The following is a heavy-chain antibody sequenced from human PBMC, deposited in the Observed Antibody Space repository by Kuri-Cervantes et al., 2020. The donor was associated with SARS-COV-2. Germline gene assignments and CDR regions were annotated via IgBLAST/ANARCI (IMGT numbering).Heavy chain of an antibody. CDR1: GFTFSSYW. J-gene: IGHJ4*02. CDR2: IKQDGSEK. CDR3: ARDSGRYSSGLYTRRTPYFDY. V-gene: IGHV3-7*01. Sequence: GGSLRLSCAASGFTFSSYWMSWVRQAPGKGLEWVANIKQDGSEKYYVDSVKGRFTISRDNAKNSLYLQMNSLRAEDTAVYYCARDSGRYSSGLYTRRTPYFDYWGQGTLVTVSS. D-gene: IGHD6-19*01.